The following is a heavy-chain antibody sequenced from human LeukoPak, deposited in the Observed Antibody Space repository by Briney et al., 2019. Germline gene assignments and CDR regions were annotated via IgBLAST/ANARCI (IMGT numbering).Heavy chain of an antibody. CDR3: AKVDPPAVAGHFDY. CDR1: GFTFSSYA. CDR2: ISGSGGST. Sequence: PWESLTLSCAASGFTFSSYAMSWVRQPPGKGLEWVSAISGSGGSTYYADSVKGRFTISRDNSKNTLYLQMNRLRDEDTAVYYCAKVDPPAVAGHFDYWGQGSLVTVSS. D-gene: IGHD6-19*01. J-gene: IGHJ4*02. V-gene: IGHV3-23*01.